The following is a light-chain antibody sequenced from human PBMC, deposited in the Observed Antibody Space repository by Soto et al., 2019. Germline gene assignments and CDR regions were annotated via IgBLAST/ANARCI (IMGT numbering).Light chain of an antibody. CDR3: CSYAGVRILV. CDR1: GTDVGQYNY. Sequence: QSALTQPPSASGSPGQSVTISCTGAGTDVGQYNYVSWYQQHPGKAPKLLIHHVSRRPSGVSNRFSGSKSGNTASLTISGLQAEDEADYYCCSYAGVRILVFCGGTEQTVL. CDR2: HVS. J-gene: IGLJ2*01. V-gene: IGLV2-8*01.